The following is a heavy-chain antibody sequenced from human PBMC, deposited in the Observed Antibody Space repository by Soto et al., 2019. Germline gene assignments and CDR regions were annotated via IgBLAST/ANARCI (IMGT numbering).Heavy chain of an antibody. V-gene: IGHV4-31*03. Sequence: PSETLSLTCTVSGGSISSGGYYWSWIRQHPGKGLEWIGYIHYSGSTYYNPSLKSRVTISVDTSKNQFSLKLSSVTAADTAVYYCARAQAGYGSGSYYRNWLAPWGQGTLVTVSS. D-gene: IGHD3-10*01. CDR1: GGSISSGGYY. J-gene: IGHJ5*02. CDR2: IHYSGST. CDR3: ARAQAGYGSGSYYRNWLAP.